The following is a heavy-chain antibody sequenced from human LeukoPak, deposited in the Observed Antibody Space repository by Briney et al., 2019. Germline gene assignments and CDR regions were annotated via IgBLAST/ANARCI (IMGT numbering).Heavy chain of an antibody. V-gene: IGHV3-23*01. Sequence: GGSLRLSCAASGYTFSSHGLTWVRQAPGKGLEWVAGITGGGGSANHADSVKGRFTISRENSKNTLYLHMNNLRAEDTAIYYCAKDAQLVKGGVDYWGQGTLVSVSS. CDR2: ITGGGGSA. CDR1: GYTFSSHG. J-gene: IGHJ4*02. D-gene: IGHD6-13*01. CDR3: AKDAQLVKGGVDY.